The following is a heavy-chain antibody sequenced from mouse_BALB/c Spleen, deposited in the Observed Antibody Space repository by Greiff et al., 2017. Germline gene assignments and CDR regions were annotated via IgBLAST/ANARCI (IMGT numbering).Heavy chain of an antibody. V-gene: IGHV5-6-4*01. Sequence: DVKLVESGGGLVKPGGSLKLSCAASGFTFSSYTMSWVRQTPEKRLEWVATISSGGSYTYYPDSVKGRFTISRDNAKNTLYLQMSSLKSEDTAMYYCTRGYYGSSLYAMDYWGQGTSVTVSS. CDR1: GFTFSSYT. D-gene: IGHD1-1*01. CDR3: TRGYYGSSLYAMDY. CDR2: ISSGGSYT. J-gene: IGHJ4*01.